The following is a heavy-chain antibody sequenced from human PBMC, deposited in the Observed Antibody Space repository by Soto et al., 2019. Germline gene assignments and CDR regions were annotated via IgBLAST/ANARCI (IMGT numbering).Heavy chain of an antibody. Sequence: QVQLVQSGAEVKKPGASVKVSCKASGYTFTSYGISWVRQAPGQGLEWMGWISAYNGNTNYAQKLQGRVTMTTDTSTSTAYMELRSLRSDDTAVYYCARDINFRDYDFGSGPIYYYYGMDVWGQGTTVTVSS. CDR1: GYTFTSYG. CDR3: ARDINFRDYDFGSGPIYYYYGMDV. J-gene: IGHJ6*02. V-gene: IGHV1-18*04. CDR2: ISAYNGNT. D-gene: IGHD3-3*01.